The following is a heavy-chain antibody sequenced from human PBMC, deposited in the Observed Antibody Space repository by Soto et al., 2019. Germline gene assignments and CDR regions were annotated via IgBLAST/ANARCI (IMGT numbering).Heavy chain of an antibody. J-gene: IGHJ2*01. CDR2: INAGNGNT. V-gene: IGHV1-3*01. CDR1: GYTFTNYG. CDR3: VRSGYSSGWYHWYFDL. D-gene: IGHD6-19*01. Sequence: ASVKVSCKASGYTFTNYGIHWVRQAPGQRLEWMGWINAGNGNTKYSQNFQGRVTITRDTSASTAYMELSSLRSEDTAVFYCVRSGYSSGWYHWYFDLWGRGTLVTVSS.